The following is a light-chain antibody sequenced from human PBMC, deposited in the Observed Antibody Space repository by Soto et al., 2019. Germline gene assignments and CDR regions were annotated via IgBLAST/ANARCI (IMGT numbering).Light chain of an antibody. Sequence: DIVMTQSPLFLPVTPGEPASISCRSSQSLLHSNGYNYFDWYLQKPGQSPQLLIYLGSNRASGVPDRFSGSGSGTDFTLKISRVEAEDVGVYYCMQALQTPLTFGQGTRLEIK. CDR2: LGS. CDR3: MQALQTPLT. J-gene: IGKJ5*01. CDR1: QSLLHSNGYNY. V-gene: IGKV2-28*01.